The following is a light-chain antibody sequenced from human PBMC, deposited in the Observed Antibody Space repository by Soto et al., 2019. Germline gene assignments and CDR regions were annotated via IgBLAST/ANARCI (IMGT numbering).Light chain of an antibody. CDR2: QVS. V-gene: IGKV2-24*01. CDR1: QSLLHRDGRTY. J-gene: IGKJ2*01. Sequence: DIVLTQTPLSSPVTLGQPASIFCRSSQSLLHRDGRTYLSWLQQRPGQPPRLLIYQVSNRLSGVPDRFRGSGAGTDFTLKISRVEADDVGVYYCLQATHFPPYTFGQGTKLEIE. CDR3: LQATHFPPYT.